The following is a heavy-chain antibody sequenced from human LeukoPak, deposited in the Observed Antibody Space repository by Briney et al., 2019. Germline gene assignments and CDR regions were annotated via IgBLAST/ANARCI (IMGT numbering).Heavy chain of an antibody. J-gene: IGHJ3*02. CDR2: IRYDGSNK. CDR1: GFTFSSYG. CDR3: ASEGLDAFDI. Sequence: PGGSLRLSCAASGFTFSSYGMHWVRQAPGKGLEWVAFIRYDGSNKYYADSVKGRFTISRDNSKNTLYLQMNSLRAEDTAVYYRASEGLDAFDIWGQGTMVTVSS. V-gene: IGHV3-30*02.